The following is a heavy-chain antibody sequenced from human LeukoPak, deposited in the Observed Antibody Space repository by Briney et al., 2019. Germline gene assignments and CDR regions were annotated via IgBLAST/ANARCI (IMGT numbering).Heavy chain of an antibody. CDR3: ARERTMVRGFVY. V-gene: IGHV3-64*01. Sequence: GGSLRLSCAASGFTFSSYAMHWVRQAPGKGLEYVSAISSNGGSTYYANSVKCRFTISRDNSKNTLYLQMGSLRAEDMAVYYCARERTMVRGFVYWGQGTLVTVSS. CDR1: GFTFSSYA. J-gene: IGHJ4*02. CDR2: ISSNGGST. D-gene: IGHD3-10*01.